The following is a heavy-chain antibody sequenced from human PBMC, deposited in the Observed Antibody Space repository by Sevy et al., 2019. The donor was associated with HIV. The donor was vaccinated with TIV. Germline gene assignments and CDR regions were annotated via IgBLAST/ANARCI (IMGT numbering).Heavy chain of an antibody. Sequence: GGSLRLSCAASGFTFDDYAMHWVRQAPGKGLEWVSGISWNSGSIGYADSVKGRFTISRDNAKNSLYLQMNSLRAEDTALYYCAKDIRVKTLRYYYGMDVWGQGTTVTVSS. J-gene: IGHJ6*02. CDR3: AKDIRVKTLRYYYGMDV. D-gene: IGHD3-22*01. V-gene: IGHV3-9*01. CDR1: GFTFDDYA. CDR2: ISWNSGSI.